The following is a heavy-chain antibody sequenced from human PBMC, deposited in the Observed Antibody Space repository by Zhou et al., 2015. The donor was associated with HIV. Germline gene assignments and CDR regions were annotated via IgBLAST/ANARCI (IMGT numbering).Heavy chain of an antibody. CDR3: ARGDSGYDHPSSY. CDR1: GGTFNNYA. D-gene: IGHD5-12*01. Sequence: QVQLVQSGTEVKKPGSSVRVSCKASGGTFNNYAFNWVRQAPGQGLEWMGGIIPIFSTITYAQKFQGRVTITAAESTSTAYMELNSLRSGDTAVYYCARGDSGYDHPSSYWGQGTLVTVSS. CDR2: IIPIFSTI. V-gene: IGHV1-69*01. J-gene: IGHJ4*02.